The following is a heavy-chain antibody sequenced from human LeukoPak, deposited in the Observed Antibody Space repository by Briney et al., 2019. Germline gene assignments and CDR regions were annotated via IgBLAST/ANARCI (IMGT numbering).Heavy chain of an antibody. D-gene: IGHD2-2*01. J-gene: IGHJ6*02. CDR2: ISWNSGSI. CDR1: GFTFDDYA. V-gene: IGHV3-9*01. CDR3: AKDVSAASYYYYYGMDV. Sequence: GRSLRLSCAASGFTFDDYAMHRVRQAPGKGLEWVSGISWNSGSIGYADSVKGRFTISRDNAKNSLYLQMNSLRAEDTALYYCAKDVSAASYYYYYGMDVWGQGTTVTVSS.